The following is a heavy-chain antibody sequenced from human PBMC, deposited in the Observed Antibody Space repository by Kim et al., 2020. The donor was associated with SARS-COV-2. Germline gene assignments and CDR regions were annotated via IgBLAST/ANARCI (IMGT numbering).Heavy chain of an antibody. D-gene: IGHD3-10*01. V-gene: IGHV3-23*01. Sequence: LSLTCAVSGFTFKSFDMNWVRQAPGKGLEWVSGISDSGGTTYYANSVRGRFTISRDNSKNTLYLQMNRLRAEDTAVYYCAKEGLREPWGQGTLVTVSS. CDR2: ISDSGGTT. J-gene: IGHJ5*02. CDR3: AKEGLREP. CDR1: GFTFKSFD.